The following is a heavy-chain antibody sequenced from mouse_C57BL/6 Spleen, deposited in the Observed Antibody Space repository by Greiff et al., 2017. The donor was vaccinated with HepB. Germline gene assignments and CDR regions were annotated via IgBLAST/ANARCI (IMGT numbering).Heavy chain of an antibody. CDR2: FYPGSGSI. Sequence: VQLQQSGAELVKPGASVKLSCKASGYTFTEYTIHWVKQRSGQGLEWIGWFYPGSGSIKYNEKFKDKATLTADKSSSTVYMELSRLKSEDSAVYFCARHEKAYSNYVPWFAYWGQGTLVTVSA. CDR3: ARHEKAYSNYVPWFAY. D-gene: IGHD2-5*01. CDR1: GYTFTEYT. V-gene: IGHV1-62-2*01. J-gene: IGHJ3*01.